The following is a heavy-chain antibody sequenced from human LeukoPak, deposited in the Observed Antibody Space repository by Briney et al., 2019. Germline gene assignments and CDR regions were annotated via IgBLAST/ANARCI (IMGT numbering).Heavy chain of an antibody. CDR1: GFTFSSYG. V-gene: IGHV3-33*01. CDR2: IWYDGSNK. J-gene: IGHJ4*02. CDR3: ARGKSLAGVYLTS. Sequence: GRSLRLSCAASGFTFSSYGMHWVRQAPGKGLEWVAVIWYDGSNKYYADSVKGRFTISRDNSKNTLYLQMNSLRAEKTAVYYCARGKSLAGVYLTSGGQGPLVTVSA. D-gene: IGHD6-13*01.